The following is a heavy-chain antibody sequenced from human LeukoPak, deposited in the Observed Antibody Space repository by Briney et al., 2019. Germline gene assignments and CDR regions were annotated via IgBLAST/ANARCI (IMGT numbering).Heavy chain of an antibody. V-gene: IGHV1-18*01. CDR2: ISAYNGNT. J-gene: IGHJ4*02. Sequence: ASVKVSCKASGYTFTGYGITWVRQAPGQGLEWMGWISAYNGNTNYAQKLQGRVTMTTDTSTSTAYLDLRSLRSDDTAVYHCARAEQYQLLLHWGQGTLVTVSS. D-gene: IGHD2-2*01. CDR3: ARAEQYQLLLH. CDR1: GYTFTGYG.